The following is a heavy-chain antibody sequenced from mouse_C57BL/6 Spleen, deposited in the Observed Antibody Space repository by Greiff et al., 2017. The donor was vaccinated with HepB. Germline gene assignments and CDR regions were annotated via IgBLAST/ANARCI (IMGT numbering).Heavy chain of an antibody. J-gene: IGHJ4*01. D-gene: IGHD2-4*01. CDR3: TRGGYDYDGGRYYAMDY. Sequence: VQLQQSGTVLARPGASVKMSCKTSGYTFTSYWMHWVKQRPGQGLEWIGAIYPGNSDTSYNQKFKGKAKLTAVTSASTAYMELSSLTNEDSAVYYCTRGGYDYDGGRYYAMDYWGQGTSVTVSS. V-gene: IGHV1-5*01. CDR2: IYPGNSDT. CDR1: GYTFTSYW.